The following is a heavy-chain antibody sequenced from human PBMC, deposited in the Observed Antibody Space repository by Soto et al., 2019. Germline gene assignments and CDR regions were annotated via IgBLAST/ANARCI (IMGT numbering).Heavy chain of an antibody. CDR1: GFTFSSYG. CDR2: IWYDGSNK. D-gene: IGHD3-3*01. V-gene: IGHV3-33*01. CDR3: AIARVADSSLDH. Sequence: GGSLRLSCAASGFTFSSYGMHWVRQAPGKGLEWVAVIWYDGSNKYYADSVKGRFTISRDNSKDTLYLQMNSLRAEDTAVYYCAIARVADSSLDHWGQGTLVTVSS. J-gene: IGHJ4*02.